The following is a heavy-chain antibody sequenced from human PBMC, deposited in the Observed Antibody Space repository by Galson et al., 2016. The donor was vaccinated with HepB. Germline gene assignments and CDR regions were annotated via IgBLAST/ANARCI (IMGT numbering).Heavy chain of an antibody. J-gene: IGHJ4*02. CDR3: ARSSDDYVAIDY. D-gene: IGHD4-17*01. V-gene: IGHV6-1*01. Sequence: CAISGDSVSSNGAAWNWIRQSPSRGLEWLGRTYYRFKWYNDYAVSVKSRIIINPDTSKNQFSLQLSSVTAADTAVYYCARSSDDYVAIDYWGQGTLVTVSS. CDR1: GDSVSSNGAA. CDR2: TYYRFKWYN.